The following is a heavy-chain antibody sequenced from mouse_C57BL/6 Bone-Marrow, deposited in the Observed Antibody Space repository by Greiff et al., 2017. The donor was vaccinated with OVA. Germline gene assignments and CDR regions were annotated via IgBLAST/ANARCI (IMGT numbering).Heavy chain of an antibody. Sequence: EVQVVESGGGLVQPKGSLKLSCAASGFSFNTYAMNWVRQAPGKGLEWVARIRSKSNNYATYYADSVKDRFTISRDDSESMLYLQMNNLKTEDTAMYYCVRDLTGFAYWGQGTLVTVSA. CDR1: GFSFNTYA. V-gene: IGHV10-1*01. CDR2: IRSKSNNYAT. J-gene: IGHJ3*01. D-gene: IGHD1-1*01. CDR3: VRDLTGFAY.